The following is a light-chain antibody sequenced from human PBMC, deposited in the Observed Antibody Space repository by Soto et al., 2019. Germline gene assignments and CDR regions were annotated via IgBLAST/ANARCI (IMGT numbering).Light chain of an antibody. Sequence: QSALIQPASVSGSPGQSITISCTGTTSDDGGYNHVSWFQQHPGKVPKLMIYDVNNRPSGVSNRFSGSKSGNTASLTISGLQAEDEADYYCSSYTNTNTLVFGGGTKLTVL. CDR3: SSYTNTNTLV. CDR2: DVN. J-gene: IGLJ2*01. V-gene: IGLV2-14*01. CDR1: TSDDGGYNH.